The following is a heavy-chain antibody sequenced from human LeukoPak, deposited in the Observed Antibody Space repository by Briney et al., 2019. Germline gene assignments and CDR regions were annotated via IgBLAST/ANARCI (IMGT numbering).Heavy chain of an antibody. V-gene: IGHV4-4*07. CDR3: AREGRYGDYEGY. CDR1: GASLNSYC. Sequence: KPSETLSLTCTVSGASLNSYCWSWIRQPAGKGLEWIGRIYSGGSTNYNPSLKSRVTLSVYTSNYQFSLRLSSLTVADTAVYYCAREGRYGDYEGYWGQGTPVTVSS. J-gene: IGHJ4*02. D-gene: IGHD4-17*01. CDR2: IYSGGST.